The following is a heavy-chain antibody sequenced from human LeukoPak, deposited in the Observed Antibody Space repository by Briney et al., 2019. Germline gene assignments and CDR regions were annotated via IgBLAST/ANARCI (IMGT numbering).Heavy chain of an antibody. J-gene: IGHJ3*02. D-gene: IGHD3-22*01. V-gene: IGHV4-59*01. CDR1: GGSFSGYY. CDR2: IYYTGST. Sequence: SETLSLTCAVYGGSFSGYYWSWIRQPPGKGLEWIGYIYYTGSTNYNPSLKSRVTISVDTSKNQFSLKLSSVTAADTAVYYCARVEGPDSSGYYLAAFDIWGQGTMVSVSS. CDR3: ARVEGPDSSGYYLAAFDI.